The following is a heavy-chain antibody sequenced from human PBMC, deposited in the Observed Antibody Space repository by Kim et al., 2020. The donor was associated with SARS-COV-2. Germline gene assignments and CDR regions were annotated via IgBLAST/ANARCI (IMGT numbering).Heavy chain of an antibody. V-gene: IGHV3-30*04. D-gene: IGHD3-10*01. J-gene: IGHJ4*02. Sequence: GGSLRLSCAASGFTFSSYAMHWVRQAPGKGLEWVAVISYDGSNKYYADSVKGRFTISRDNSKNTLYLQMNSLRAEDTAVYYCARELWFGELSIGSPLDYWGQGTLVTVSS. CDR2: ISYDGSNK. CDR1: GFTFSSYA. CDR3: ARELWFGELSIGSPLDY.